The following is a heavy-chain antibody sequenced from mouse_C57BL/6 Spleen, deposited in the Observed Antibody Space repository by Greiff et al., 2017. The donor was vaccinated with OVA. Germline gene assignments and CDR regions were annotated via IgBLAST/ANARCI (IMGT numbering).Heavy chain of an antibody. J-gene: IGHJ3*01. D-gene: IGHD4-1*01. CDR2: IDPETGGT. V-gene: IGHV1-15*01. CDR1: GYTFTDYE. Sequence: QVQLQQSGAELVRPGASVTLSCKASGYTFTDYEMHWVKQTPVHGLEWIGAIDPETGGTAYNQKFKGKAILTADKSSSTAYMELRSLTSEDSAVYYCTRQSGTPCAYWGQGTLVTVSA. CDR3: TRQSGTPCAY.